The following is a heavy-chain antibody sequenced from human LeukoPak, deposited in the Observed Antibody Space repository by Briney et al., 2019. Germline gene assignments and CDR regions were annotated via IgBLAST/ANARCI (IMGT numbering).Heavy chain of an antibody. CDR1: GFTFSSYW. CDR3: ARGKDGVWAFDI. D-gene: IGHD3-16*01. Sequence: GGSLRLSCGASGFTFSSYWMHWVRQAPGMGLVWVSRTNGDGSGTTYAGSVKGRVTISRDNAKNTLYLQMNSLRAEDAAVYYCARGKDGVWAFDIWGQGTTVTVSS. V-gene: IGHV3-74*01. J-gene: IGHJ3*02. CDR2: TNGDGSGT.